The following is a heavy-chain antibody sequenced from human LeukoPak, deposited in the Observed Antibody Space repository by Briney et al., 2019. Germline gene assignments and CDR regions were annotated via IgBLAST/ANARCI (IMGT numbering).Heavy chain of an antibody. CDR2: IRFDGSNI. V-gene: IGHV3-33*01. J-gene: IGHJ4*02. CDR1: VISFSAHV. CDR3: VRDGVGATTYFGYFDH. D-gene: IGHD1-26*01. Sequence: GGSLRLSCAASVISFSAHVMHWVRQAPGKGLEWVAIIRFDGSNIHYADSVKGRFTISRDNSKNTLYLQMNSLRAEDTAVYYCVRDGVGATTYFGYFDHWGQGNLVTVSS.